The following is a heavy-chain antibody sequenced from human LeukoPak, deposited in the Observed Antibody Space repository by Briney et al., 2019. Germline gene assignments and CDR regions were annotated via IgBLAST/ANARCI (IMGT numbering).Heavy chain of an antibody. J-gene: IGHJ6*03. D-gene: IGHD3-22*01. CDR3: ARLKFYDSTGYSPGHYMDV. CDR1: GGPMYSYY. V-gene: IGHV4-4*07. CDR2: LYPGVGT. Sequence: SETLSLTCTVSGGPMYSYYWSWIRQTAGKGLEWIGRLYPGVGTTYNLSLMSRVTMSVDTSKNQFALKRNAVTAADTAVYYCARLKFYDSTGYSPGHYMDVWGRGTTVTVSS.